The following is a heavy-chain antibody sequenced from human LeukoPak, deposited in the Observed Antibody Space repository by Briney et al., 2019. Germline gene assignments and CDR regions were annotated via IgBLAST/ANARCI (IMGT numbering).Heavy chain of an antibody. CDR2: SGNAGDT. Sequence: GGSLRLSCAASGFTFDVSAMNWVGQAPGKGLEWVSASGNAGDTYYATPVKGRFTLSRYNSRNTVYLQINSLRADDPAVYYCGKTTVGYSSGQKPSWPVDYWGQGTLVTVSS. CDR1: GFTFDVSA. V-gene: IGHV3-23*01. D-gene: IGHD5-18*01. CDR3: GKTTVGYSSGQKPSWPVDY. J-gene: IGHJ4*02.